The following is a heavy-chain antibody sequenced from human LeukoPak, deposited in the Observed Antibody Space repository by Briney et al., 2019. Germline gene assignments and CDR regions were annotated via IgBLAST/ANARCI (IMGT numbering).Heavy chain of an antibody. V-gene: IGHV3-30*04. CDR3: AKDYGKGY. J-gene: IGHJ4*02. CDR1: GFTFSSYA. CDR2: ISYDGSNK. Sequence: QSGGSLRLSCAASGFTFSSYAMHWVRQAPGKGLEWVAVISYDGSNKYYADSVKGRFTISRDNSKNTLYLQMNSLRAEDTAVYYCAKDYGKGYWGQGTLVTVSS. D-gene: IGHD4-17*01.